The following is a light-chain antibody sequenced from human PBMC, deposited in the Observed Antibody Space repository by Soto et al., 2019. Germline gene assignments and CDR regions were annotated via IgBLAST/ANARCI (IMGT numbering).Light chain of an antibody. CDR2: GAS. Sequence: EIVGTQSAPTLSVSPGETATLSCRASQSISNYLAWYQQKPGQAPRLLIYGASRRATGIPDRFSGSGSGTDFTLTISRLEPEDFAVYCCQQYGSSPRTFGQGTKVDIK. J-gene: IGKJ1*01. CDR1: QSISNY. CDR3: QQYGSSPRT. V-gene: IGKV3-20*01.